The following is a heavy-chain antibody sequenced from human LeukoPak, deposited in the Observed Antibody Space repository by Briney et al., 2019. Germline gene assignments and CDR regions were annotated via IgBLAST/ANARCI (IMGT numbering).Heavy chain of an antibody. D-gene: IGHD1-26*01. CDR3: AGLPHSRSYSFYYLDY. CDR2: IYYSGSA. Sequence: SETLSLTCTVSGGFISCYYWSWIRQPPGEGLEWIGYIYYSGSANFNPSLKGRVTIPVDTSQNQFSLKLGSVTAAEPALYYFAGLPHSRSYSFYYLDYWGQGTLDTGSS. V-gene: IGHV4-59*01. CDR1: GGFISCYY. J-gene: IGHJ4*02.